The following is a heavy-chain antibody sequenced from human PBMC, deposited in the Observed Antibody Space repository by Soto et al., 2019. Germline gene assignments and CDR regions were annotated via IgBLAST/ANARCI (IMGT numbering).Heavy chain of an antibody. J-gene: IGHJ3*02. Sequence: EVQLVESGGGLVKPGGSLRLSCAASGFTFSSYSMNWVRQAPGKGLEWVSSISSSSSYIYYADSVKGRFTISRDNAKNSLYLQMNSLRAEDTAVYYCARGVDYYDSSGPDAFDIWGQGTMVTVSS. CDR2: ISSSSSYI. CDR1: GFTFSSYS. CDR3: ARGVDYYDSSGPDAFDI. V-gene: IGHV3-21*01. D-gene: IGHD3-22*01.